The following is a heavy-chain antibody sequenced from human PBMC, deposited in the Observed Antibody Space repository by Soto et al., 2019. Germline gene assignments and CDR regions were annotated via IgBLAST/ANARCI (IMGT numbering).Heavy chain of an antibody. J-gene: IGHJ1*01. Sequence: GGSLRLSCAASGFTFSSYAMSWVRQAPGKGLEWVSAISGSGGSTYYADSVKGRFTISRDNSKNTLYLQMNSLRAEDTAVYCCASGEGYCSSTSCHVHFQHWGQGTLVTVSS. CDR1: GFTFSSYA. CDR2: ISGSGGST. V-gene: IGHV3-23*01. D-gene: IGHD2-2*01. CDR3: ASGEGYCSSTSCHVHFQH.